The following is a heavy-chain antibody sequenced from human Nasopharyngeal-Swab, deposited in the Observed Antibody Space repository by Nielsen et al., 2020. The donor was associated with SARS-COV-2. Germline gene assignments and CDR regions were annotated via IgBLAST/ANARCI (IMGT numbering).Heavy chain of an antibody. CDR2: TKEDGTVT. D-gene: IGHD5-24*01. CDR3: ARGPVEMATRGAFDI. Sequence: GESLKISCAATGFTFSSYWMSWVRQAPGRGLEWLAHTKEDGTVTHYVDSVRGRFTISRDNAKNSLYLQMNSLRAEDTAVYYCARGPVEMATRGAFDIWGQGTMVTVSS. CDR1: GFTFSSYW. V-gene: IGHV3-7*01. J-gene: IGHJ3*02.